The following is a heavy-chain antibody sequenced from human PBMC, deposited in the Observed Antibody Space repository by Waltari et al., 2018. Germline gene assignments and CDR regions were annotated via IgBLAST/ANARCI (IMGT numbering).Heavy chain of an antibody. CDR3: ARCTGGSCYGFDY. CDR2: ISGGGTGT. J-gene: IGHJ4*02. V-gene: IGHV3-23*03. D-gene: IGHD2-15*01. Sequence: EVLLLVSGGGLVQPGASLGLPGAASGITFGGYAVSWVRQAPGKGLEWVSFISGGGTGTYYGDSVKGRFTISRDNSKSTVYLQMNSLRAEDTAVYYCARCTGGSCYGFDYWGQGTLVTVSS. CDR1: GITFGGYA.